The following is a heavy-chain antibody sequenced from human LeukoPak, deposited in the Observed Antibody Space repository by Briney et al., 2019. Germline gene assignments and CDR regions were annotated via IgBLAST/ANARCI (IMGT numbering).Heavy chain of an antibody. CDR2: ISGDGGST. V-gene: IGHV3-43*02. Sequence: GGSLRLSCAASGFTFDDYAMHWVRQAPGKGLEWVSLISGDGGSTYYADSVKGRFTISRDNSKNTLYLQMNSLRAEDTAVYYCAKLSGSSGSPSNWFDAWGQGTLVTVSS. D-gene: IGHD3-10*01. J-gene: IGHJ5*02. CDR1: GFTFDDYA. CDR3: AKLSGSSGSPSNWFDA.